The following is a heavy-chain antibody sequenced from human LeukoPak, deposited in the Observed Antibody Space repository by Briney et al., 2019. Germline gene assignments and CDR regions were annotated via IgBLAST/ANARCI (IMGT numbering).Heavy chain of an antibody. CDR1: GFTFSSYA. J-gene: IGHJ3*02. Sequence: GGPLRLSCAASGFTFSSYAMHWVRQAPGKGLEYVSAISSNGGSTYYANSVKGRFTISRDNSKNTLYLQMGSLRAEDMAVYYCARSGLRVGAFDIWGQGTMVTVSS. D-gene: IGHD6-25*01. V-gene: IGHV3-64*01. CDR2: ISSNGGST. CDR3: ARSGLRVGAFDI.